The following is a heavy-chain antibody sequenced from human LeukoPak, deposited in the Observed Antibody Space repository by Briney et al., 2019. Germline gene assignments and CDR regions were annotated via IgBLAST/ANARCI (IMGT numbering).Heavy chain of an antibody. CDR2: ISGDAGRT. Sequence: GGTLRLSCAASGFTFSSYGMNWVRQAPGKGLEWVSGISGDAGRTYYADSVKGRFTIYRDNSKNTLYLQMNSLGAEDTAVYYCARKGIAAALAIWGQGTMVTVSS. CDR3: ARKGIAAALAI. CDR1: GFTFSSYG. J-gene: IGHJ3*02. V-gene: IGHV3-23*01. D-gene: IGHD6-13*01.